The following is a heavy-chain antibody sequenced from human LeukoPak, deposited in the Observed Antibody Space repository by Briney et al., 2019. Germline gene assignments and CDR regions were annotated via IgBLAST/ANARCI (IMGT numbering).Heavy chain of an antibody. V-gene: IGHV1-69*05. Sequence: ASVKVSCKASGGTFSSYAISWVRQAPGQGLEWMGGIIPIFGTANYAQKFQGRVTITTDESTSTAYMELSSLRSEDTAVYYCARAMDYGDYPYFDLWGRGTLVTVSS. CDR2: IIPIFGTA. D-gene: IGHD4-17*01. CDR1: GGTFSSYA. J-gene: IGHJ2*01. CDR3: ARAMDYGDYPYFDL.